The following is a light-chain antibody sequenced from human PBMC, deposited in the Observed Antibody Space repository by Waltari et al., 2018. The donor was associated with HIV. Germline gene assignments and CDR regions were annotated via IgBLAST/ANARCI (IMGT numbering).Light chain of an antibody. CDR3: SSYAGSKNLV. CDR1: SSDVGGYNY. Sequence: SALTQPPSASGSPGQSVTISCTGTSSDVGGYNYVSWYQQYPGKAPKLIIYEVNKRPSVVPDRFSGPKSGNTASLTVSGLQGDDEADYYCSSYAGSKNLVLGGGTKLTVL. V-gene: IGLV2-8*01. J-gene: IGLJ3*02. CDR2: EVN.